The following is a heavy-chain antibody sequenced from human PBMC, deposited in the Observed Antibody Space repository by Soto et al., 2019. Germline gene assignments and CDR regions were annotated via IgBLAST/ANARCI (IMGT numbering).Heavy chain of an antibody. D-gene: IGHD2-15*01. J-gene: IGHJ4*02. Sequence: PGESLKISCEASGYTFANYWIGWVRQMPGKGLELMGIIYPIESDARYSPSFQGQVIISADKSINTAYLQWSSLRASDTAIYYCARHRGYCSGGSCYAANFDYWGQGTLVTVSS. CDR1: GYTFANYW. CDR3: ARHRGYCSGGSCYAANFDY. CDR2: IYPIESDA. V-gene: IGHV5-51*01.